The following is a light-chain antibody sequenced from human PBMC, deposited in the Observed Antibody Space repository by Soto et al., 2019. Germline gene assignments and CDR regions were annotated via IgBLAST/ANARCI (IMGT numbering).Light chain of an antibody. J-gene: IGLJ1*01. CDR3: CSYGRTLYV. CDR1: SSDVGGYNY. Sequence: QSALTQPRSVSGSPGQSVTISCTGTSSDVGGYNYVSWYQQHPGKAPKLMIYDVSNRPSGVPNRFSGSKSCNTASLTISGLQDEDEADYYCCSYGRTLYVFGTGTKLTVL. CDR2: DVS. V-gene: IGLV2-11*01.